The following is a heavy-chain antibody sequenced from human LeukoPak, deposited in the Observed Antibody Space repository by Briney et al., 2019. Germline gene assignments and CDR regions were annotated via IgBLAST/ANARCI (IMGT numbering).Heavy chain of an antibody. D-gene: IGHD2-2*01. CDR3: ASPYPREYCSSSSCYFNY. Sequence: GESLKISCRASGYSFSSYWIGWVRQMPGKGLEWMGIIYPGDSDTRYSPSFQGQVTISADKSTSTAYLQWSSLKASDTAMYYCASPYPREYCSSSSCYFNYWGQGTLVTVSS. CDR1: GYSFSSYW. CDR2: IYPGDSDT. J-gene: IGHJ4*02. V-gene: IGHV5-51*01.